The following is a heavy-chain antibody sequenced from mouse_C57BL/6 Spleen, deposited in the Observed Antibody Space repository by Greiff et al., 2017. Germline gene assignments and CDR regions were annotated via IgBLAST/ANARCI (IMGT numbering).Heavy chain of an antibody. Sequence: EVKVVESGGGLVQPGGSLKLSCAASGFTFSDYYMYWVRQTPEKRLEWVAYISNGGGSTYYPDTVKGRFTISRENAKNTLYLQMSRLKSEDTAMYYCARQRQLRSCYFDVWGTGTTVTVSS. V-gene: IGHV5-12*01. CDR1: GFTFSDYY. CDR2: ISNGGGST. D-gene: IGHD3-2*02. J-gene: IGHJ1*03. CDR3: ARQRQLRSCYFDV.